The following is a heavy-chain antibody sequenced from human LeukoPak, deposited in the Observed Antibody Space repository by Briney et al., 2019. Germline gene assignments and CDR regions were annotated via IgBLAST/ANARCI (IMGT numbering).Heavy chain of an antibody. CDR1: GYIFTSYW. Sequence: GESLKISCKCSGYIFTSYWIGWVRPMPGKGLGWMGIIYPGDSDTRYSPSFQGQVTISADKSISTPYLQWSSLKASDTATYYCARLGRYFDWLLIDYWGQGTLVTVSS. CDR2: IYPGDSDT. CDR3: ARLGRYFDWLLIDY. V-gene: IGHV5-51*01. J-gene: IGHJ4*02. D-gene: IGHD3-9*01.